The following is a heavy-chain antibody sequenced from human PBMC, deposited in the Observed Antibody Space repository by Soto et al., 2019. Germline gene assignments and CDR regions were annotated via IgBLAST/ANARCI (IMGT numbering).Heavy chain of an antibody. V-gene: IGHV1-69*13. CDR2: IIPIFGTA. J-gene: IGHJ4*02. CDR1: GATFRSYA. Sequence: SVKVSCKASGATFRSYAMSWVRQAPGQGLEWMGGIIPIFGTANYAQKFQGRVTITADESTSTAYMELSSLRSEDTAVYYCASPGGSSPLYFDYCGQGTLVTVSS. CDR3: ASPGGSSPLYFDY.